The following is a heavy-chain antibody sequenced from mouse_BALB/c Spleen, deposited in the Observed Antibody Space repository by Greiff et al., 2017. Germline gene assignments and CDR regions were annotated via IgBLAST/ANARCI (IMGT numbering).Heavy chain of an antibody. CDR3: ARGEGFFDY. Sequence: EVQLVESGGGLVKPGGSLKLSCAASGFTFSDYYMDWVRQTPEKRLEWVATISDGGSYTYYPDSVKGRFTISRDNAKNNLYLQMSSLKSEDTAMYYCARGEGFFDYWGQGTTLTVSS. CDR2: ISDGGSYT. D-gene: IGHD3-3*01. V-gene: IGHV5-4*02. CDR1: GFTFSDYY. J-gene: IGHJ2*01.